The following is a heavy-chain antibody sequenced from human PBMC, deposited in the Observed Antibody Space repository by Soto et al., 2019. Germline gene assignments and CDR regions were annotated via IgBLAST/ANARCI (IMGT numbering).Heavy chain of an antibody. V-gene: IGHV3-9*01. CDR3: AKDIGVTVTTYAS. J-gene: IGHJ5*02. Sequence: EVQLVESGGGLVQPGRSLRLSCAASGFTFDVYAMHWVRQAPGKGLEWVSGISWNSDSIGYADSVKGRFTISRDNAKNSLFLQMNSLTAEDTALYYCAKDIGVTVTTYASWGQGTLVTVSS. CDR2: ISWNSDSI. CDR1: GFTFDVYA. D-gene: IGHD4-17*01.